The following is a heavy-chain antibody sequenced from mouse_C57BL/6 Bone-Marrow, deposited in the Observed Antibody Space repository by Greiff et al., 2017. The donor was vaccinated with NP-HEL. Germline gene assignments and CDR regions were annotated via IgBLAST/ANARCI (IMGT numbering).Heavy chain of an antibody. J-gene: IGHJ4*01. CDR3: AREGGWLPRAMDY. CDR1: GYTFTSYW. V-gene: IGHV1-50*01. Sequence: QVQLQQPGAELVKPGASVKLSCKASGYTFTSYWMQWVKQRPGQGLEWIGEIDPSDSYTNYNQKFKGKATLTVDTSSSTAYMQLSSLTSEDSAVYYCAREGGWLPRAMDYWGQGTSVTVSS. D-gene: IGHD2-3*01. CDR2: IDPSDSYT.